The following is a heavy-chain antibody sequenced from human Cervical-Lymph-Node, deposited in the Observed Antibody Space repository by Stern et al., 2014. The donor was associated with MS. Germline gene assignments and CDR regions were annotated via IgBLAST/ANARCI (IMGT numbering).Heavy chain of an antibody. CDR3: ARRSFGGDPLDGMDV. J-gene: IGHJ6*02. CDR2: IYPGDSET. Sequence: EVQLEESGTEVKEPGESLKISCKGSGYSFTTYWIGWVRQMPGKGLEWMGIIYPGDSETRYSPSFRGQVTISADKSVTTAYLQWSSLKTSDTAIYYCARRSFGGDPLDGMDVWGQGTTVAVSS. CDR1: GYSFTTYW. D-gene: IGHD2-21*02. V-gene: IGHV5-51*01.